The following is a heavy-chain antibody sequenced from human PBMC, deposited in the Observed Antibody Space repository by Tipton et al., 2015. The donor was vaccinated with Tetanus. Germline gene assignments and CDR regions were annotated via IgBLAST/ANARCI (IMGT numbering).Heavy chain of an antibody. J-gene: IGHJ4*02. CDR1: GGGFSKFA. Sequence: QSGPEVKKPGSSVKVSCKASGGGFSKFAISWVRQAPGQGLELMGTIIPAFTTVTYEQKFRGRVTITADGSTSTAYMELSSLTSDDTAVYFCARGHSPLYNWNFGYFEFWGQGTLVTVAS. D-gene: IGHD1-7*01. V-gene: IGHV1-69*15. CDR2: IIPAFTTV. CDR3: ARGHSPLYNWNFGYFEF.